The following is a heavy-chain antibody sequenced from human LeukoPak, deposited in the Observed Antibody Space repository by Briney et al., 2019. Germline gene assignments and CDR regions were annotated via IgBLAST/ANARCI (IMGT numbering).Heavy chain of an antibody. CDR3: ARVGKNYYDSSGYVDY. J-gene: IGHJ4*02. CDR2: IYSGGST. D-gene: IGHD3-22*01. V-gene: IGHV3-53*01. CDR1: GFTVSSNY. Sequence: GGSLRLSCAASGFTVSSNYMSWVRQAPGKGLEWVSVIYSGGSTYYADSVKGRFTISRDNSKNTLYLQMNSLRAEDTAVYYCARVGKNYYDSSGYVDYWGQGTLVTVSS.